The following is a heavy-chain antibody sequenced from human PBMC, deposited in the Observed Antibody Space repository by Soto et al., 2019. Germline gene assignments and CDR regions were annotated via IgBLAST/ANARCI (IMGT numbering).Heavy chain of an antibody. J-gene: IGHJ5*02. CDR2: IYYSGST. V-gene: IGHV4-59*08. CDR1: GGSISSYY. D-gene: IGHD6-13*01. CDR3: ARAKAPLYSSSWYWFDP. Sequence: QVQRQESGPGLVKPSETLSLTCTVSGGSISSYYLSWIRQPPGKGLEWIGYIYYSGSTNYNPSLKSRVTISVDTSKNQFSLKLSSVTAADTAVYYCARAKAPLYSSSWYWFDPWGQGTLVTVSS.